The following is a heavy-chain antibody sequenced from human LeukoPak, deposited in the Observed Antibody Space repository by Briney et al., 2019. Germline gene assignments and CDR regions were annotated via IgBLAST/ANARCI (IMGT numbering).Heavy chain of an antibody. Sequence: ASETLSLTCAVYGGSFSGYYWSWIRQPPGKGLEWIGEINHSGSTYYNPSLKSRVTISVDTSKNQFSLKLSSVTAADTAVYYCARGEGVGATTGFDYWGQGTLVTVSS. CDR2: INHSGST. J-gene: IGHJ4*02. V-gene: IGHV4-34*01. CDR1: GGSFSGYY. CDR3: ARGEGVGATTGFDY. D-gene: IGHD1-26*01.